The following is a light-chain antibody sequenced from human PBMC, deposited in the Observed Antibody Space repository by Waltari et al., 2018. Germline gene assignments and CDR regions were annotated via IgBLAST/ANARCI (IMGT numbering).Light chain of an antibody. CDR3: QQSYTTPYT. V-gene: IGKV1-39*01. CDR2: TAS. CDR1: QSITSH. Sequence: DIQMTQAPSSLSASVGDRVTITCRASQSITSHLNWYQQQPGKAPNLLIYTASSLQSGVPSRFRGSGSGTHFTLTISSLQPEDFATYFCQQSYTTPYTFGQGTKLEIK. J-gene: IGKJ2*01.